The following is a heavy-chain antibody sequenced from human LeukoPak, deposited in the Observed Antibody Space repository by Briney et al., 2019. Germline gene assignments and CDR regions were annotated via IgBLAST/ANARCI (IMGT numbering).Heavy chain of an antibody. V-gene: IGHV4-39*02. CDR2: IYHTGSA. D-gene: IGHD4-17*01. CDR3: ARLRDYGNLFFYFYMDV. J-gene: IGHJ6*03. Sequence: PSETLSLSCSASGVSTGSQNYYWAWIRQPPGKGLEWIGNIYHTGSAYYSAALKSRVTISIDTSKDHFSLRLTSLTAADTAVYYCARLRDYGNLFFYFYMDVWGKGATVTVSS. CDR1: GVSTGSQNYY.